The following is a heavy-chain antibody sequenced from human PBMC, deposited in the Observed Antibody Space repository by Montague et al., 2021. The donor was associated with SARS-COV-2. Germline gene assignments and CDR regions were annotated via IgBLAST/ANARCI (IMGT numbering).Heavy chain of an antibody. D-gene: IGHD6-19*01. CDR1: GGSISSSNW. J-gene: IGHJ4*02. Sequence: SETLSLTYAVSGGSISSSNWWSWVRQPPGKGLEWIGEIYHSGSTNYNPSLKSRVTISVDKSKNQFSLKLSSVTAADTAVYYCARGSRQWLVRPPHYYYFDYWGQGTLVTVSS. CDR2: IYHSGST. CDR3: ARGSRQWLVRPPHYYYFDY. V-gene: IGHV4-4*02.